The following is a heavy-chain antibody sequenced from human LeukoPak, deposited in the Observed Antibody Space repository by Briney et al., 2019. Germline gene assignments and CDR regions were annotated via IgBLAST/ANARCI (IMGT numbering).Heavy chain of an antibody. Sequence: PGGSLRLSCAASGFTFSSYAMSWVRQAPGKGLEWVAVISYDGSNKYYADSVKGRFTISRDNSKNTLYLQMNSLRAEDTAVYYCAKTIGPPYYFDYWGRGTLVTVSS. D-gene: IGHD2/OR15-2a*01. V-gene: IGHV3-30-3*02. CDR3: AKTIGPPYYFDY. J-gene: IGHJ4*02. CDR1: GFTFSSYA. CDR2: ISYDGSNK.